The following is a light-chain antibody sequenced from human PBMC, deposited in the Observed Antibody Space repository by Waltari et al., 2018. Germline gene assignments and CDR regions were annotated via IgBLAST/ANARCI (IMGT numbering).Light chain of an antibody. CDR3: CSYTTTTTVV. J-gene: IGLJ3*02. CDR2: EVT. V-gene: IGLV2-14*01. CDR1: SSDVGGYNF. Sequence: QSALTQPASVSGSPGQSITISCTGTSSDVGGYNFVSWYQQHPGKAPKLMIYEVTNRPSGVSNRFSGSKSSNTASLTISGLLAEDEADYYCCSYTTTTTVVFGGGTKLTVL.